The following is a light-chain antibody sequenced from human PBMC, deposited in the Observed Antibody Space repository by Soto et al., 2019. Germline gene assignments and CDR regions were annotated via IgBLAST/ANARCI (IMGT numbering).Light chain of an antibody. J-gene: IGLJ1*01. V-gene: IGLV2-14*01. CDR1: SSDFGDYNY. CDR3: SSYAASRTRV. Sequence: QSALTQPASVSLSPGQSITISCTGTSSDFGDYNYVSWYQHHPDKAPKLIIFGVSNRPSGVSNRFSASKSGNTASLTISGLQVDDEADYYCSSYAASRTRVFGTGTKVTVL. CDR2: GVS.